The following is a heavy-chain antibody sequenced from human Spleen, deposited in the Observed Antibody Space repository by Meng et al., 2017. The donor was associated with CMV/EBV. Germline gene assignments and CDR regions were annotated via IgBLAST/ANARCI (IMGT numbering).Heavy chain of an antibody. D-gene: IGHD3-9*01. V-gene: IGHV3-48*03. J-gene: IGHJ3*02. CDR3: ARDQRAYDILTGFHPDAFDI. CDR1: GFTFSGYE. Sequence: GESLKISCASSGFTFSGYEMNWVRQAPGKGLEWLSYITSSGNTIYYADSVKGRFTISRDNAKNSLYLQMNSLRAEDTAVYYCARDQRAYDILTGFHPDAFDIWGQGTMVTVSS. CDR2: ITSSGNTI.